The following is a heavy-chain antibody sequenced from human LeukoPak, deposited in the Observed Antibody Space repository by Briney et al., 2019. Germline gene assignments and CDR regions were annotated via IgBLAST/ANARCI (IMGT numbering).Heavy chain of an antibody. J-gene: IGHJ6*03. D-gene: IGHD6-19*01. Sequence: VASVKVSCKASGYTFTSYDINWVRQATGQGLEWMGWMNPNSGNTGYAQKFQGRVTMTRNTSISTAYMELSSLSSEDTAVYYCARGDIRRRIAAAPGYSSGWYYYYYMDVWGKGTTVTISS. CDR2: MNPNSGNT. CDR3: ARGDIRRRIAAAPGYSSGWYYYYYMDV. CDR1: GYTFTSYD. V-gene: IGHV1-8*01.